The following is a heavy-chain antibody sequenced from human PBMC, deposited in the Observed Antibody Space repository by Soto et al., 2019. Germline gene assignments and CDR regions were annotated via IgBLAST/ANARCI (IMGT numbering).Heavy chain of an antibody. V-gene: IGHV3-53*01. D-gene: IGHD3-22*01. CDR2: IYSGGST. Sequence: EVQLVESGGGLIQPGGSLRLSCAASGFTVSSNYMSWVRQAPGKGLEWVSVIYSGGSTYYADSVKGRFTISRDNSKNTLYLQMNSLRAEDTAVYYCARNYYDSGGGFGYWGQGTLVTFSS. J-gene: IGHJ4*02. CDR1: GFTVSSNY. CDR3: ARNYYDSGGGFGY.